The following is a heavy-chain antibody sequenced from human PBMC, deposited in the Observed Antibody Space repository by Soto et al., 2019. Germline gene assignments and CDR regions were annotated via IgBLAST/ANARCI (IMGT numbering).Heavy chain of an antibody. CDR3: ARPHSSGYPFDY. Sequence: GGSLRLSCAASEFMFSAYLMSWVRQAPGKGLEWVANINQDGSEKYYPDSVKGRFAISRDNTKNLLSLQMNSLRAEDTAVYYCARPHSSGYPFDYWGQGTLVTVSS. D-gene: IGHD3-22*01. V-gene: IGHV3-7*01. CDR1: EFMFSAYL. CDR2: INQDGSEK. J-gene: IGHJ4*02.